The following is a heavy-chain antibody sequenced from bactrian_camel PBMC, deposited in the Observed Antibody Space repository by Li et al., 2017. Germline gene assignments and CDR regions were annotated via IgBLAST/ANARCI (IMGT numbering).Heavy chain of an antibody. CDR3: AAARTVYAGDVLGKNQYEY. CDR1: TALSVSSC. D-gene: IGHD3*01. J-gene: IGHJ4*01. CDR2: LYTGDYKT. V-gene: IGHV3S54*01. Sequence: QLVESGGGSAQAGGSLKLACELSTALSVSSCMAWFRQAAEKKREVVATLYTGDYKTYYADSVKGRFTISESSAGDTLYLQMDNLKPEDSAMYYCAAARTVYAGDVLGKNQYEYWGQGTQVTVS.